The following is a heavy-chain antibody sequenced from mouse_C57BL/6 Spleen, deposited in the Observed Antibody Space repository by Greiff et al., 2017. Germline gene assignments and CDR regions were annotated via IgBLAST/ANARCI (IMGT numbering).Heavy chain of an antibody. J-gene: IGHJ4*01. V-gene: IGHV1-64*01. Sequence: QVQLQQPGAELVKPGASVKLSCKASGYTFTSYWMHWVKQRPGQGLEWIGMIHPNSGSTNYNEKFKSKATLTVDKSSSTAYMQLSSLTSEDSAVYYCAISVITTVVARGEDYWGQGTSVTVSS. CDR2: IHPNSGST. CDR1: GYTFTSYW. CDR3: AISVITTVVARGEDY. D-gene: IGHD1-1*01.